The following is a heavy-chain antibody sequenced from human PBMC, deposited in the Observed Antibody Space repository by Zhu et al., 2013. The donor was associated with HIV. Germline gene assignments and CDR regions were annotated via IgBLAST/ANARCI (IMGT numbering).Heavy chain of an antibody. CDR2: ISGSGGSA. D-gene: IGHD2-8*02. CDR1: GFTFSSYA. Sequence: EVQLLESGGGLVQPGGSLRLSCAASGFTFSSYAMSWVRQAPGKGLEWVSAISGSGGSAYYADSVKGRFTISRDNSKNTLYLQMNSLRAEDTAIYYCAKGRCTGSVCYSPFDYWGQGTLVTVSS. J-gene: IGHJ4*02. V-gene: IGHV3-23*01. CDR3: AKGRCTGSVCYSPFDY.